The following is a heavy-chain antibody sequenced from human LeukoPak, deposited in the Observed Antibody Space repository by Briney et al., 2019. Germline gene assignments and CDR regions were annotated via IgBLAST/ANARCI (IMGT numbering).Heavy chain of an antibody. D-gene: IGHD6-13*01. V-gene: IGHV4-34*01. CDR1: GEPFCGYH. J-gene: IGHJ5*02. CDR3: ARGERSSSWYWFDP. CDR2: INHSGRT. Sequence: KPSETLSLTCAVYGEPFCGYHWSWIPQPPGKGREGVGEINHSGRTNYNQSLKSRVTISVNPSKNQFSLKQRSMTAADTAVYYCARGERSSSWYWFDPWGQGTLVTVSS.